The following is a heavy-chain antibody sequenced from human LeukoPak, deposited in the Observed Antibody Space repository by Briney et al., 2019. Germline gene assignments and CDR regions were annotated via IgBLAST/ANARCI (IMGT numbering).Heavy chain of an antibody. V-gene: IGHV3-30-3*01. D-gene: IGHD6-13*01. CDR2: ISYDGSNK. CDR1: GFTFSSYA. CDR3: ARDVWQQLID. Sequence: PGRSLRLSCAASGFTFSSYAMHWVRQAPGKGLEWVAVISYDGSNKYYADSVKGRFTISRDNSKNTLYLQMNSLRAEDTAVYYCARDVWQQLIDWGQGTLVTVSS. J-gene: IGHJ4*02.